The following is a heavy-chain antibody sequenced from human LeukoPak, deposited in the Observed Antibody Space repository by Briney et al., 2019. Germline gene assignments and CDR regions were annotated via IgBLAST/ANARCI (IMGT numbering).Heavy chain of an antibody. CDR1: GFTFSSYS. Sequence: GGSLRLSCAASGFTFSSYSMNWVRQAPGKGLEWVSYISSSSSTIYYADSVKGRFTISRDNAKNSLYLQMNSLRAEDTAVYYCARDPTYVVVTEDYWGQGTLVTVSS. D-gene: IGHD2-21*02. CDR3: ARDPTYVVVTEDY. J-gene: IGHJ4*02. V-gene: IGHV3-48*04. CDR2: ISSSSSTI.